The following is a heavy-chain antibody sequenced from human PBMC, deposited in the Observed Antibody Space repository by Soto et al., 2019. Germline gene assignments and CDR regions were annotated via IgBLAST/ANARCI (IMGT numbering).Heavy chain of an antibody. CDR1: GGSISSSSYY. Sequence: SETLSLTCTVSGGSISSSSYYWGWSRQPPGKGLEWIGSIYYSGSTYYNPSLKSRVTISVDTSKNQFSLKLSSVTAADTAVYYCARPRYYDSSGYYSDYWGQGTLVT. J-gene: IGHJ4*02. V-gene: IGHV4-39*01. CDR2: IYYSGST. D-gene: IGHD3-22*01. CDR3: ARPRYYDSSGYYSDY.